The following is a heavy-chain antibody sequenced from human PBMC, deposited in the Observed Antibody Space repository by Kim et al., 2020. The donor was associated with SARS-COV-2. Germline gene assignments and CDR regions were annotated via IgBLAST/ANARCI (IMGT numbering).Heavy chain of an antibody. CDR2: IYPDDADV. J-gene: IGHJ3*01. CDR3: ARALSHYDFWSGYYKADGFDV. CDR1: GYSFSTEW. V-gene: IGHV5-51*01. D-gene: IGHD3-3*01. Sequence: GESLKISCKGSGYSFSTEWIGWARQVPGSGLEFMGVIYPDDADVRYSPSFQGQVTISADTSIRTAYVQWNSLKASDTATYFCARALSHYDFWSGYYKADGFDVWGQGTMVTVSS.